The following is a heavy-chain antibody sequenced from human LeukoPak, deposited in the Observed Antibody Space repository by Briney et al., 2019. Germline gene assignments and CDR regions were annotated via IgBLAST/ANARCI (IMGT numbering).Heavy chain of an antibody. J-gene: IGHJ4*02. D-gene: IGHD5-12*01. V-gene: IGHV3-23*01. Sequence: GGSLRLSCAASGFTFRTFSMNWVRQAPGKGLEWVSAISGSGGSTYYADSVKGRFTISRDNSKNTLYLQMNSLRAEDTAVYYCARVSIYSGYDWGTFDYWGQGTLVTVSS. CDR3: ARVSIYSGYDWGTFDY. CDR1: GFTFRTFS. CDR2: ISGSGGST.